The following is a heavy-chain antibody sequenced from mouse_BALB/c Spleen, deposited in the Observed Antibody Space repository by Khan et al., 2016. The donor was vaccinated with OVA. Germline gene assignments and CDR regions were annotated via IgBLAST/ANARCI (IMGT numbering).Heavy chain of an antibody. Sequence: QVQLKESGPGLVAPSQSLSITCTVSGFSLTSYGVHWVRQTPGKGLEWLGIIWAGGSTNYNSALMSRLSISKDNSKSQVFFKMNSLQTDDTAIYYCARNYGNYVECFDVWGEGTTVTVSS. V-gene: IGHV2-9*02. D-gene: IGHD2-1*01. CDR1: GFSLTSYG. J-gene: IGHJ1*01. CDR3: ARNYGNYVECFDV. CDR2: IWAGGST.